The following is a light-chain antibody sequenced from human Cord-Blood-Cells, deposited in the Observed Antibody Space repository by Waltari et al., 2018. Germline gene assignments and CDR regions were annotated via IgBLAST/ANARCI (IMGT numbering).Light chain of an antibody. CDR2: EVS. CDR1: SSDVGGYNY. CDR3: SSYTSSSTLV. Sequence: QSALTQPASVSGSPGQSLTISCTGTSSDVGGYNYVSWYQQHPGKAPKLMIYEVSHRPSGVSNRFSGSKSGNTASLTISGLQAEDEADYYCSSYTSSSTLVFGTGTKVTVL. J-gene: IGLJ1*01. V-gene: IGLV2-14*01.